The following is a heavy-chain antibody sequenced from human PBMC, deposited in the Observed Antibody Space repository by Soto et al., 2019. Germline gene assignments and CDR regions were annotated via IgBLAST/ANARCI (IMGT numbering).Heavy chain of an antibody. D-gene: IGHD6-19*01. J-gene: IGHJ3*02. CDR3: AKQIGYSSALDAFDI. Sequence: PGGSLRLSCAASGFTFSSYAMHWFRQAPGKGLEWVAVISYDGSNKYYADSVKGRFTISRDNSKNTLYLQMNSLRAEDTAVYYCAKQIGYSSALDAFDIWGQGTMVTVSS. V-gene: IGHV3-30-3*02. CDR2: ISYDGSNK. CDR1: GFTFSSYA.